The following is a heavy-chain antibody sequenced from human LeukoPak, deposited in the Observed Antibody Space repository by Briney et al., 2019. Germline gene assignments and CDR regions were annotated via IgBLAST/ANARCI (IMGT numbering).Heavy chain of an antibody. V-gene: IGHV4-4*02. D-gene: IGHD6-13*01. CDR1: GGSINSSNW. J-gene: IGHJ1*01. CDR2: IYHSGSA. CDR3: ARCEDSSSWYSGYFQH. Sequence: SGTLSLTCAVSGGSINSSNWWSWVRQPPGKGLEWIGEIYHSGSANYNPSLKSRVTISVDKSKNQFSLKLTSVTVADTAVYYCARCEDSSSWYSGYFQHWGQGTLVTVSS.